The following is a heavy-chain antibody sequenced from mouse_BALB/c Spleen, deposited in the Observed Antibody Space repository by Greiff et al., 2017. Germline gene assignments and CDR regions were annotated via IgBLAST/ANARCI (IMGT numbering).Heavy chain of an antibody. Sequence: VQLQQSGPELVKPGASVKMSCKASGYTFTSYVMHWVKQKPGQGLEWIGYINPYNDGTKYNEKFKGKATLTSDKSSSTAYMELSSLTSEDSAVYCCAREVRYDGSWFAYWGQGTLVTVSA. CDR1: GYTFTSYV. CDR3: AREVRYDGSWFAY. CDR2: INPYNDGT. D-gene: IGHD2-14*01. J-gene: IGHJ3*01. V-gene: IGHV1-14*01.